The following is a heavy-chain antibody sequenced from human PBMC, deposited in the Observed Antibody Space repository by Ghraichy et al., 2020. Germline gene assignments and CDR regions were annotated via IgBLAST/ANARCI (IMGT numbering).Heavy chain of an antibody. CDR2: ISSSGSTI. D-gene: IGHD2-15*01. Sequence: GGSLRLSCAASGFTFSYYSMHWVRQAPGKGLECVSYISSSGSTIYYTDSVRGRFTISRDNAKNSLYLQMNSLRDEDTALYYCARGSDFYDATPPGPDYWAREPWSPSPQ. V-gene: IGHV3-48*02. CDR3: ARGSDFYDATPPGPDY. CDR1: GFTFSYYS. J-gene: IGHJ4*02.